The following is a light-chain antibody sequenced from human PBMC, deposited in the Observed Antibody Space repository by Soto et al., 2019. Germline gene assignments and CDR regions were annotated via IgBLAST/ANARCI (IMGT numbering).Light chain of an antibody. CDR1: QSVSSSY. J-gene: IGKJ2*01. CDR2: GAS. V-gene: IGKV3-20*01. CDR3: QQYCSSPST. Sequence: EIVLTQSPGTLSLSPGERATLSCRASQSVSSSYLAWYQQKPGQAPRLLIYGASSRATGIPDRFSGSGSGTAVTLTISRREPEDVAVYYCQQYCSSPSTFGQGTKLEIK.